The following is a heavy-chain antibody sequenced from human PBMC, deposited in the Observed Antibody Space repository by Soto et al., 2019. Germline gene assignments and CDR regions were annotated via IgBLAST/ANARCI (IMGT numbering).Heavy chain of an antibody. Sequence: PGGSLRLSCVASGFTFSSYWMHWVRQAPGKGLVWVSRSNSDGSSTVYADSAKGRFTISRDNAKNTLYLQMNSLRAEDTAVYYCARDRAVGATTNDFDYWGQGTLVTVSS. D-gene: IGHD1-26*01. CDR3: ARDRAVGATTNDFDY. V-gene: IGHV3-74*01. J-gene: IGHJ4*02. CDR1: GFTFSSYW. CDR2: SNSDGSST.